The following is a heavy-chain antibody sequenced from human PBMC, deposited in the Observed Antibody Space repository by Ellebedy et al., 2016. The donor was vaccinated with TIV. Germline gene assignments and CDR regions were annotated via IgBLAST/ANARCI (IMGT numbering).Heavy chain of an antibody. CDR3: ARYAGSYADY. Sequence: ASVKVSCKASGYTFTSYGISWVRQAPGQGLEWMGWISAYNGNTNYAQKLQGRVTMTTDTSTSTAYMELRTLTTDDTAMFYCARYAGSYADYWGQGTLVTVSS. CDR2: ISAYNGNT. J-gene: IGHJ4*02. V-gene: IGHV1-18*01. CDR1: GYTFTSYG. D-gene: IGHD1-26*01.